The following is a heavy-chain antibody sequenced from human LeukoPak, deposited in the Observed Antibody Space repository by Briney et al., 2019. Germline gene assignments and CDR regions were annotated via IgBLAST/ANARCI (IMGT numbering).Heavy chain of an antibody. J-gene: IGHJ5*02. Sequence: GGSLRLSCAASGFTFSDYYMSWIRQAPGKGLEWDSYISSSGSTIYYADSVKGRFTISRDNAKNSLYLQMNSLRAEDTAVYYCARDMWNYVFWSGYRNWFDPWGPGTLVTVSS. D-gene: IGHD3-3*01. CDR2: ISSSGSTI. CDR3: ARDMWNYVFWSGYRNWFDP. V-gene: IGHV3-11*04. CDR1: GFTFSDYY.